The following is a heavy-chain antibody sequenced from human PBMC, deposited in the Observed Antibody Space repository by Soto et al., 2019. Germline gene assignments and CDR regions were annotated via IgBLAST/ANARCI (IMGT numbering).Heavy chain of an antibody. D-gene: IGHD1-26*01. CDR1: GFSLMTNGVG. J-gene: IGHJ4*02. V-gene: IGHV2-5*02. CDR2: IYRDDDK. CDR3: AHTVARGAYWETFNY. Sequence: QITLKESDPTLVKLTETLTLTCTVSGFSLMTNGVGVGWFRQPPGKALEWLALIYRDDDKRYRPSLKSRVTITKDTTKNQVVLTMTNMDPVDTATYYCAHTVARGAYWETFNYWGQGTLVTVSS.